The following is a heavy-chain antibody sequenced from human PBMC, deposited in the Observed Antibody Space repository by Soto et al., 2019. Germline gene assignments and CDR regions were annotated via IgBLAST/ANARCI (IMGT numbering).Heavy chain of an antibody. CDR2: INAGKGNT. CDR3: ARDRYPYAPGRWFDP. Sequence: GASVKVSCKASGYTFTKYIIHWVRQAPGQRLEWMGWINAGKGNTKYSQKFQGRVTITADEFTSTAYMELSSLRSADTAVYYCARDRYPYAPGRWFDPWGQGTLVTVSS. V-gene: IGHV1-3*01. J-gene: IGHJ5*02. CDR1: GYTFTKYI. D-gene: IGHD3-16*01.